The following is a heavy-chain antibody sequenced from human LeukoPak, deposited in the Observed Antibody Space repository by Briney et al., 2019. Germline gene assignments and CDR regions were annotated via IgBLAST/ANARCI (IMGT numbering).Heavy chain of an antibody. CDR1: GFTFSVYW. J-gene: IGHJ4*02. CDR3: AKDLLAYYYGSGNFDY. V-gene: IGHV3-7*03. Sequence: GGSLSLSCAASGFTFSVYWMSWVREAPGKGVVWVANIKQDGSEKYYVDSVEGRITISRDNAKNSLYLQMNSLRAEDTAVYYCAKDLLAYYYGSGNFDYWGQGTLVTVSS. D-gene: IGHD3-10*01. CDR2: IKQDGSEK.